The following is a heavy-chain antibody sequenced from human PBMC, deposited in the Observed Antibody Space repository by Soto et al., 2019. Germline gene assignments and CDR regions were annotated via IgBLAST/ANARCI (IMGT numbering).Heavy chain of an antibody. Sequence: GGSLRLSCAASGFTFSSYAMHWVRQAPGKGLEYVSAISSNGGSTYYANTVKGRVTISRDNSKNTLYLQMGSLRAEDMAVYYCARGYGYGGKVPNDAFDIWGQGTMGTVSS. J-gene: IGHJ3*02. CDR3: ARGYGYGGKVPNDAFDI. CDR2: ISSNGGST. CDR1: GFTFSSYA. V-gene: IGHV3-64*01. D-gene: IGHD4-17*01.